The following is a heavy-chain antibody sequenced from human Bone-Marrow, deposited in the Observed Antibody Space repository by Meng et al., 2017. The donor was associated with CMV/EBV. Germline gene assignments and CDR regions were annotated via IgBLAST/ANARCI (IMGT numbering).Heavy chain of an antibody. Sequence: GESLKISCAGSGFTFNSFEMNWVRQVPGEGLEWVSYISSSGGDRRYADSVKGRFPISRDNAKTSLYLQMNSPRSEDTAVYYCSRDSGDPSLVTPEDSASDIWGQGTMVTVSS. V-gene: IGHV3-48*03. D-gene: IGHD2-21*02. CDR3: SRDSGDPSLVTPEDSASDI. CDR1: GFTFNSFE. J-gene: IGHJ3*02. CDR2: ISSSGGDR.